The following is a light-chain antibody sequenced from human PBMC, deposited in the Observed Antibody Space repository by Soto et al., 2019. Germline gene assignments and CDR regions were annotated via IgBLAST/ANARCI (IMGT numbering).Light chain of an antibody. Sequence: DIQMTQSPSTLSASVGDRVTITCRASQSISSWLAWYQQKPGKAPKLLIYKASSLESGVPSRFSGSGSGTEFTLTISSLQPDDSATYYCQQYNSYPYNFGQGTKLEIK. CDR1: QSISSW. CDR2: KAS. CDR3: QQYNSYPYN. V-gene: IGKV1-5*03. J-gene: IGKJ2*01.